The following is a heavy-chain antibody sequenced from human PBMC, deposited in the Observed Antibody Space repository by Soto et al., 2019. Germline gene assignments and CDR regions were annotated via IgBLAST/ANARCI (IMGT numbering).Heavy chain of an antibody. J-gene: IGHJ4*02. CDR3: ASAPRGNYGYPSYFDY. CDR1: GGSISSYY. CDR2: IYYSGST. D-gene: IGHD3-10*01. Sequence: QVQLQESGPGLVKPSETLSLTCTVSGGSISSYYWSWIRQPPGKGLEWIGYIYYSGSTNYNPSLKSRVTISVDPSKNQFSLQLSSVTAADTAVYYCASAPRGNYGYPSYFDYWGQGTLVTVSS. V-gene: IGHV4-59*01.